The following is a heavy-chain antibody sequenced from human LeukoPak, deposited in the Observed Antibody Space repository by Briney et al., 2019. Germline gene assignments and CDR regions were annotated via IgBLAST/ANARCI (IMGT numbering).Heavy chain of an antibody. CDR1: GFTFNSFG. CDR3: ATDHGFHYGAYFDY. CDR2: ISYDGSNK. J-gene: IGHJ4*02. V-gene: IGHV3-30*03. D-gene: IGHD4-17*01. Sequence: PGGSLRLSCAASGFTFNSFGMHWVRQAPGKGLEWVAVISYDGSNKYSADSVKGRFTISRDNSKNMLYLQMNSLRPEDTAVYYCATDHGFHYGAYFDYWGQGTLVTVSS.